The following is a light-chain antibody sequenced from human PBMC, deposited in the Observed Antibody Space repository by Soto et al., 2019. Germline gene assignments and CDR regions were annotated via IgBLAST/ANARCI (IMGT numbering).Light chain of an antibody. CDR3: QQYGSSPRIT. V-gene: IGKV3-20*01. J-gene: IGKJ5*01. CDR2: GAS. Sequence: HSLVTLSLKNKERATLSCRGSARVCSNFLAWYQQKPGQAPRLLIYGASSRATGIPDRFSGSGSGTDFTLTISSLEPEDFAVYYCQQYGSSPRITFGQGRLLEIK. CDR1: ARVCSNF.